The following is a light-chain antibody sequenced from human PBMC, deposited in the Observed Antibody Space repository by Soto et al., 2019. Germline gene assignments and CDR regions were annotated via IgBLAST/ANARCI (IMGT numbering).Light chain of an antibody. Sequence: QSALTQPRSVSGSPGQSVTISCTGTSSDVGGYNYVSWYQQHPGKAPKLVIYDVSKRPSGVPDRFSGSKSGNTASLTVSGLPAEDEADYSCCSYAGTYTPWVFGGGTKLTVL. J-gene: IGLJ3*02. CDR1: SSDVGGYNY. CDR2: DVS. V-gene: IGLV2-11*01. CDR3: CSYAGTYTPWV.